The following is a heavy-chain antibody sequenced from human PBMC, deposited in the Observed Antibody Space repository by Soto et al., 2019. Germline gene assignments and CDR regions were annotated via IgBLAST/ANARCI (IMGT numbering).Heavy chain of an antibody. Sequence: VQLLESGGGLVQPGGSLRLSCAASGFTFSSQVMSWVRQAPGKGLEWVSSISGSGVSTYYADSVKGRFTISRDNSKNTLYLQMNSLRAEDTAMYYCAKKFDIFDYWGQGTLVTVSS. CDR3: AKKFDIFDY. V-gene: IGHV3-23*01. CDR2: ISGSGVST. J-gene: IGHJ4*02. D-gene: IGHD3-9*01. CDR1: GFTFSSQV.